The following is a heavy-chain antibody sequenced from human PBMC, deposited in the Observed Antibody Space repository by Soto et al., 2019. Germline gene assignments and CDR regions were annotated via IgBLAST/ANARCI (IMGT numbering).Heavy chain of an antibody. J-gene: IGHJ4*02. Sequence: SETLSLTCAVYGGSFSGYYWSWIRQPPGEGLEWIGEINHSGSTNYNPSLKSRVTISVDTSKNQFSLKLSSVTAADTAVYYCARGSCSGGSCYDPTFDYWGQGTLVTVSS. D-gene: IGHD2-15*01. CDR2: INHSGST. V-gene: IGHV4-34*01. CDR1: GGSFSGYY. CDR3: ARGSCSGGSCYDPTFDY.